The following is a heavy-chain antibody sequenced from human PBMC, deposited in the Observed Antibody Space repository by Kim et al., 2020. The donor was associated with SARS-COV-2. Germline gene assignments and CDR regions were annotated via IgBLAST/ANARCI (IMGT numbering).Heavy chain of an antibody. Sequence: SVKGRFTISRDNAKNSLYLQMNSLRAEDTAVYYCARHCSGGSCYSPDFDYWGQGTLVTVSS. V-gene: IGHV3-48*03. J-gene: IGHJ4*02. D-gene: IGHD2-15*01. CDR3: ARHCSGGSCYSPDFDY.